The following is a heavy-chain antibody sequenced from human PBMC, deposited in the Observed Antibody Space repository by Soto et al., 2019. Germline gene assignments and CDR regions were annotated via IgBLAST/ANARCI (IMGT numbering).Heavy chain of an antibody. Sequence: TWWSLRLSCSASVFTFSGYGMHWFRQAPGKGLEWVAVISYYGSNKYYADSVKGRFTISRDNSKNTLYLQMNSLRAEDTAVYYCAKTVNRTPYYYYYGMDVWGQGTTVTVSS. CDR2: ISYYGSNK. J-gene: IGHJ6*02. CDR1: VFTFSGYG. V-gene: IGHV3-30*18. D-gene: IGHD2-2*01. CDR3: AKTVNRTPYYYYYGMDV.